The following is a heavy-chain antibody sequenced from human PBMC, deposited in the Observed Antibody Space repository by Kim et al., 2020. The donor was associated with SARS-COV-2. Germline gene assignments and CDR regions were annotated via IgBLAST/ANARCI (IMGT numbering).Heavy chain of an antibody. CDR3: AKDLLYSYLGRYGMDV. J-gene: IGHJ6*02. CDR2: ISYDGSNK. V-gene: IGHV3-30*18. D-gene: IGHD5-12*01. CDR1: GFIFSRYG. Sequence: GGSLRLSCASSGFIFSRYGMHWVRQAPGKGLEWLAIISYDGSNKYYADSVQGRFTISRDNSKNTVYLQMNSLRPEDTAVYYCAKDLLYSYLGRYGMDVWGQGTTVTGSS.